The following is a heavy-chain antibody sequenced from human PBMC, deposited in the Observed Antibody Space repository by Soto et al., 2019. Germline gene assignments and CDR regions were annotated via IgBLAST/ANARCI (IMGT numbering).Heavy chain of an antibody. CDR1: GFTFSSYA. V-gene: IGHV3-23*01. D-gene: IGHD2-2*01. Sequence: GGSLRLSCAASGFTFSSYAMSWVRQAPGKGLVWVSAISVSGVSTYYSDSVKCWFTISRVNSKNTLYLQMNSLRAEDMAVYYCAKNQYFRDGSSDYWGQGTLVTVSS. CDR2: ISVSGVST. CDR3: AKNQYFRDGSSDY. J-gene: IGHJ4*02.